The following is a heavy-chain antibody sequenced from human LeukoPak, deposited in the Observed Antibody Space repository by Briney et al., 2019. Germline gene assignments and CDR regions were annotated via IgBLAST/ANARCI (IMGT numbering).Heavy chain of an antibody. CDR2: ISAYNGNT. CDR3: ARDWGQPFRVRLGGVATIPFDY. CDR1: GYTFTSYG. V-gene: IGHV1-18*01. D-gene: IGHD5-12*01. J-gene: IGHJ4*02. Sequence: ASVKVSCKASGYTFTSYGISWVRQAPGQGLEWMGWISAYNGNTNYAQKLQGRVTMTTDTSTSKAYMELRSLRSDDTAVSDCARDWGQPFRVRLGGVATIPFDYRGQGTLVTVSS.